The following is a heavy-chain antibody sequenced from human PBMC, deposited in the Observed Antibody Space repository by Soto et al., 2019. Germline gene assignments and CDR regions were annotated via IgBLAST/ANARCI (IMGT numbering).Heavy chain of an antibody. Sequence: XSVKVSCNAAGYPFTSYSVNWVRQAPGQGLEWMGWISGYNGNTKYPQKLQGRVTMTTETSTSTAYMELRSLRSDDTAMYYCARSLGIAAAATEWGQGTLVTVSS. D-gene: IGHD6-13*01. CDR2: ISGYNGNT. CDR3: ARSLGIAAAATE. J-gene: IGHJ4*02. V-gene: IGHV1-18*01. CDR1: GYPFTSYS.